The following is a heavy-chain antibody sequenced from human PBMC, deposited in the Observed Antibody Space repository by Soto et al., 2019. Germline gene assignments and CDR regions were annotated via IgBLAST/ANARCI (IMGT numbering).Heavy chain of an antibody. CDR3: AKDPDYYDSSGYGYYFDY. D-gene: IGHD3-22*01. J-gene: IGHJ4*02. CDR1: GFTFSSYG. Sequence: QVQLVESGGGVVQPRRSLRLSCAASGFTFSSYGMHWVRQAPGKGLEWVAVISYDGSNKYYADSVKGRFTISRDNSKNTLYLQMNSLRAEDTAVYYCAKDPDYYDSSGYGYYFDYWGQGTLVTVSS. CDR2: ISYDGSNK. V-gene: IGHV3-30*18.